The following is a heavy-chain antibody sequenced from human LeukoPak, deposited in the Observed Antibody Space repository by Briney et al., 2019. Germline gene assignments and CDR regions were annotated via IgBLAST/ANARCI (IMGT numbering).Heavy chain of an antibody. CDR1: GYTFTGYY. V-gene: IGHV1-2*02. Sequence: ASVKVSCKASGYTFTGYYMHWVRQAPGQGLEWMGWINPNSGGTNYAQKFQGRVTMTRDTSISTAYMELSRRRSDDTAVYYCRTDRYGDYGDYIDCGGQATLVTASS. CDR2: INPNSGGT. J-gene: IGHJ4*02. D-gene: IGHD4-17*01. CDR3: RTDRYGDYGDYIDC.